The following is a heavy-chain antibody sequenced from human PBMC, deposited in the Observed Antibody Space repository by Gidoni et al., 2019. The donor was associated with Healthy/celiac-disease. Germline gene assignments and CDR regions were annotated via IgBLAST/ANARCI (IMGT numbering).Heavy chain of an antibody. CDR2: ISYDGSNK. J-gene: IGHJ6*03. V-gene: IGHV3-30-3*01. Sequence: QVQLVQSGSGVVQPETFLSLPCASSGFPFRISALAWVRQAPGKGLEWVAVISYDGSNKYYADSVKGRFTISRDNSKNTLYLQMNSLRAEETAVYYCARDNFDGEKSIWGYYYYMDVWGKGTTVTVSS. CDR1: GFPFRISA. D-gene: IGHD3-9*01. CDR3: ARDNFDGEKSIWGYYYYMDV.